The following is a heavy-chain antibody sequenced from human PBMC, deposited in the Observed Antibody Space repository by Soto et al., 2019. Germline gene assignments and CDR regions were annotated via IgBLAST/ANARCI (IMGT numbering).Heavy chain of an antibody. V-gene: IGHV4-39*01. D-gene: IGHD6-6*01. CDR2: IYYGGST. J-gene: IGHJ2*01. CDR3: ARSAGVYISSTSYWYFDL. Sequence: QLQLQESGPGLVKPSETLSLTCTVSGGSISSSSYYWGWIRQPPGKGLEWIGSIYYGGSTYNNPSLKRRVTLSVGTSKNQFSLWLSSVPAADSAVYYCARSAGVYISSTSYWYFDLLGRGTLVTVSS. CDR1: GGSISSSSYY.